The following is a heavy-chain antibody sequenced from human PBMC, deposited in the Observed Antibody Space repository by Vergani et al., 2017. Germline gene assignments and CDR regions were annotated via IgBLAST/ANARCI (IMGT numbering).Heavy chain of an antibody. J-gene: IGHJ6*02. CDR2: IRYDGSNK. V-gene: IGHV3-30*02. D-gene: IGHD3-10*01. CDR1: RFTFSSFA. Sequence: QVQLVESGGGVVQPGGSLRLSCAASRFTFSSFAMHWVRQAPGKGLEWVAFIRYDGSNKYYADSVKGRFTISRDNSKNTLSLQMNSLRAEDTVVYYCAKDLTSGAYGMDVWGQGTTVTVSS. CDR3: AKDLTSGAYGMDV.